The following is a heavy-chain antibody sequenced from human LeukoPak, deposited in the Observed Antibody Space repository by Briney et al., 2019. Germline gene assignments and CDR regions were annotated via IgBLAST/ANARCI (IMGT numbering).Heavy chain of an antibody. Sequence: SVKVSCKASEGTFSSYAISWVRQAPGQGLEWMGGIIPIFGTANYAQKFQGRVTITTDESTSTAYMELSSLRSEDTAVYYCARGRYFDWLQVGPPTTWYYMDVWGKGTTVTVSS. CDR1: EGTFSSYA. CDR2: IIPIFGTA. V-gene: IGHV1-69*05. D-gene: IGHD3-9*01. J-gene: IGHJ6*03. CDR3: ARGRYFDWLQVGPPTTWYYMDV.